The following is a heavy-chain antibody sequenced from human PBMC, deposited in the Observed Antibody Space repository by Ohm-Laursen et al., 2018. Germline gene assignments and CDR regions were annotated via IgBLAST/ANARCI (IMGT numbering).Heavy chain of an antibody. CDR2: ISHTGST. CDR1: GGSFSGYY. CDR3: ASSPGMIRGAPAY. J-gene: IGHJ4*02. D-gene: IGHD3-10*01. V-gene: IGHV4-34*01. Sequence: GTLSLTCSVYGGSFSGYYWSWIRQPPGKGLEWIGEISHTGSTNYNPSLKSRVTISVDTSKNQFSLKVTSVTAAETAVYYCASSPGMIRGAPAYWGQGTLVTVSS.